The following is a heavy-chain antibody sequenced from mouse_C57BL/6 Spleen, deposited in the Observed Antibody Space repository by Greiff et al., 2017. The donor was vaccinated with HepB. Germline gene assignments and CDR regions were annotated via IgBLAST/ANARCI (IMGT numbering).Heavy chain of an antibody. J-gene: IGHJ4*01. Sequence: QVQLQQPGAELVMPGASVKLSCKASGYTFTSYWMHWVKQRPGQGLEWIGELDPSDSYTNYNQKFKGKSTLTVDKSSSTAYMQLSSLTSEDSAVYYCARKLRYYYAMDYWGQGTSVTVSS. CDR1: GYTFTSYW. CDR2: LDPSDSYT. D-gene: IGHD1-1*01. V-gene: IGHV1-69*01. CDR3: ARKLRYYYAMDY.